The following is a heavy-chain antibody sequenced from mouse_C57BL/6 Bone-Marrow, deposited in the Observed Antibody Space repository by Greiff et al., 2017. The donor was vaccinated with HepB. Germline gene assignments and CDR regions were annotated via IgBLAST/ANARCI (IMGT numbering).Heavy chain of an antibody. J-gene: IGHJ3*01. CDR1: GFSLTSYG. Sequence: VQGVESGPGLVQPSQSLSITCTVSGFSLTSYGVHWVRQSPGKGLEWLGVIWSGGSTDYNAAFISRLSISKDNSKSQVFFKMNSLQADDTAIYYCARNYYGNYDWFAYWGQGTLVTVSA. V-gene: IGHV2-2*01. CDR3: ARNYYGNYDWFAY. CDR2: IWSGGST. D-gene: IGHD2-1*01.